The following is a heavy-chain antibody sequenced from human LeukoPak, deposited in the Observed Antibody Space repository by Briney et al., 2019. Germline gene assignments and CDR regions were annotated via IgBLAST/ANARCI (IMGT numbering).Heavy chain of an antibody. CDR3: ASERVTMVRGVPGFLDY. D-gene: IGHD3-10*01. V-gene: IGHV4-61*08. CDR1: GGSISSGDYY. CDR2: IYYSGST. Sequence: SETLSLTCTVSGGSISSGDYYWSWIRQPPGKGLEWIGYIYYSGSTNYNPSLKSRVTISVDTSKNQFSLKLSSVTAADTAVYYCASERVTMVRGVPGFLDYWGQGTLVTVSS. J-gene: IGHJ4*02.